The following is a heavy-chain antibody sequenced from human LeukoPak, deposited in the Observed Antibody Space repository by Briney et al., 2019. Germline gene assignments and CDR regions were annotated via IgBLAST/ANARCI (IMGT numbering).Heavy chain of an antibody. D-gene: IGHD1-14*01. CDR3: ARVVSGPPGPSSFYYYGMDV. V-gene: IGHV1-8*01. CDR2: MNPNSGNT. CDR1: GYTFTSYD. J-gene: IGHJ6*02. Sequence: PVASVKVSCKASGYTFTSYDINWVRQATGQGLEWMGWMNPNSGNTGYAQKFQGRVTMTRNTSISTAYMELSSLRSEDTAVYYCARVVSGPPGPSSFYYYGMDVWGQGTTVTVSS.